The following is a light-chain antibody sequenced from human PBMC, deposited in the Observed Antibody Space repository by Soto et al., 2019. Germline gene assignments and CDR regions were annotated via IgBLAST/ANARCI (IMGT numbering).Light chain of an antibody. CDR2: GAS. CDR1: ESVSSN. Sequence: EIVMTQSASTLSVSPGERATLSCRASESVSSNLAWYQQKPGQAPRLLFYGASTRATDIPARFSGSGSGTDFTLTITSLQSEDFGVYYCQQYGSSGTFGQGTKVDIK. J-gene: IGKJ1*01. CDR3: QQYGSSGT. V-gene: IGKV3-15*01.